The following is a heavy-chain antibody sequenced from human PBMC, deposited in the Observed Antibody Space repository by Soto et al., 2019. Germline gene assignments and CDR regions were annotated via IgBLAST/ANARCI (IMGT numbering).Heavy chain of an antibody. CDR1: GFTFSSYA. J-gene: IGHJ6*03. D-gene: IGHD3-16*02. CDR3: ANPPAVPVWGSYRADYYYYYMDV. Sequence: PGGSLRLSCAASGFTFSSYAMSWVRQAPGKGLEWVSAISGSGGSTYYADSVKGRFTISRDNSKNTLYLQMNSLRAEDTAVYYCANPPAVPVWGSYRADYYYYYMDVWGKGTTVTVSS. V-gene: IGHV3-23*01. CDR2: ISGSGGST.